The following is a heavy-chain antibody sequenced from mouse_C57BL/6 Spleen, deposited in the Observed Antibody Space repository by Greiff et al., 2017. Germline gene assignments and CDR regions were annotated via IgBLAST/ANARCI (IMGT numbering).Heavy chain of an antibody. V-gene: IGHV1-74*01. Sequence: VQLQQPGAELVKPGASVKVSCKASGYTFTSYWMHWVKQRPGQGLEWIGRIHPSDSDTNYNQKFKGQATLTVDKSSSTAYMQLSSLTSEDSAVYYCAIGGDYDEYYFDYWGQGTTLTVSS. J-gene: IGHJ2*01. CDR2: IHPSDSDT. D-gene: IGHD2-4*01. CDR1: GYTFTSYW. CDR3: AIGGDYDEYYFDY.